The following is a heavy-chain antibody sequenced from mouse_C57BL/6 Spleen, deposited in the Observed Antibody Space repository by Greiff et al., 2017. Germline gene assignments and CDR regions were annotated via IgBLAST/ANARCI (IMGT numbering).Heavy chain of an antibody. Sequence: EVMLVESGGGLVKPGGSLKLSCAASGFTFSSYAMSWVRQTPEKRLEWVATISDGGSYTYYPDNVKGRFTISRDNAKNNLYLQMSHLKSEDTAMYYCARDKDYGSSYEGVYYFDYWGQGTTLTVSS. D-gene: IGHD1-1*01. J-gene: IGHJ2*01. CDR2: ISDGGSYT. V-gene: IGHV5-4*01. CDR3: ARDKDYGSSYEGVYYFDY. CDR1: GFTFSSYA.